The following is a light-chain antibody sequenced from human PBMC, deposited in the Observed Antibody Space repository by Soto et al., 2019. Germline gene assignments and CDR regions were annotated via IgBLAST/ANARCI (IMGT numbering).Light chain of an antibody. Sequence: QAVLTQPPSASASLGASVTLTCTLSSGYSNYKVDWYQQRPGKGPRFVMRVGTGGIVGSKGDGIPDRFSVLGSGLNRYLTIKNIQEEDESDYHCGADHGSGRNFGVVFGGGTKVTVL. CDR1: SGYSNYK. CDR3: GADHGSGRNFGVV. J-gene: IGLJ2*01. V-gene: IGLV9-49*01. CDR2: VGTGGIVG.